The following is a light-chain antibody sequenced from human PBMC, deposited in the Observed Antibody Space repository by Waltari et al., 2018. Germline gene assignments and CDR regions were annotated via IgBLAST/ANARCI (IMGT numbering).Light chain of an antibody. V-gene: IGLV2-14*03. Sequence: QSALTQPASVSGSPGQSITVSCSGVYPNPFVSWYQQHPAKPPRLLMYGVSERPSGVSNRFSGSKSGSTASLTISGLQAEDEADYFCTSYAGSDIFLLFSGGTKLTVL. J-gene: IGLJ2*01. CDR2: GVS. CDR1: VYPNPF. CDR3: TSYAGSDIFLL.